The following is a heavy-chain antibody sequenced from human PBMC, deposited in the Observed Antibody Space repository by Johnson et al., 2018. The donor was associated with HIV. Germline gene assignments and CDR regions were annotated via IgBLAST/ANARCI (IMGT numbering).Heavy chain of an antibody. CDR1: GFTVSSNY. J-gene: IGHJ3*02. CDR2: IYSGGST. Sequence: VQLVESGGGLIQPGGSLRLSCAASGFTVSSNYMSWVRQAPGKGLEWVSVIYSGGSTYYADSVKGRFTISRDSSKNTLYLQMNSLRAEDTAVYYCARAPSRLRYFDWSEDAFDIWGQGTMVTVSS. D-gene: IGHD3-9*01. V-gene: IGHV3-66*03. CDR3: ARAPSRLRYFDWSEDAFDI.